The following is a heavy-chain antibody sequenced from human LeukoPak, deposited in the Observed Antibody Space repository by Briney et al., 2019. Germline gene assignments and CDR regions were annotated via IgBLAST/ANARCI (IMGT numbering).Heavy chain of an antibody. D-gene: IGHD6-13*01. CDR1: GFTFSSYS. CDR2: ISSSSSYI. V-gene: IGHV3-21*01. CDR3: ARMQQLVDFVDY. J-gene: IGHJ4*02. Sequence: PGGSLRLSCAASGFTFSSYSMNWVRQAPGKGLEWVSSISSSSSYIYYADSVKGRFTISRDNAKNSLYLQMNSLRVEDTAVYYCARMQQLVDFVDYWGQGTLVTVSS.